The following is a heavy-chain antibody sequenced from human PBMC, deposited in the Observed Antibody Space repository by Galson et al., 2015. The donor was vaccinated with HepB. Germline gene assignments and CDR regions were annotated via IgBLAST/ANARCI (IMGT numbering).Heavy chain of an antibody. J-gene: IGHJ6*02. CDR2: ISAYNGNT. CDR3: ARVFSIAAKINYYYYGMDV. D-gene: IGHD6-13*01. Sequence: SVKVSCKASGYTFTSYGISWVRQAPGQGLEWMGWISAYNGNTNYAQKLQGRVTMTTDTSTSTAYMELRSLRSDDTAVYYCARVFSIAAKINYYYYGMDVWGQGTTVTVSS. CDR1: GYTFTSYG. V-gene: IGHV1-18*01.